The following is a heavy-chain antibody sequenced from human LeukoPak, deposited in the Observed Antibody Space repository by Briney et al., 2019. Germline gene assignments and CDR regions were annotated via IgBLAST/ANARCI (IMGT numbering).Heavy chain of an antibody. CDR2: IIPIFGTP. CDR1: GGSFSSYA. Sequence: SVKVSCKASGGSFSSYAITWARQAPGQGLEWMGRIIPIFGTPTYAQKFQGRVTITADMGSSTAYLELTSLTSEDTARYFCAKQGAVRQDYYMDVWGSGTTVTVSS. J-gene: IGHJ6*03. CDR3: AKQGAVRQDYYMDV. V-gene: IGHV1-69*06. D-gene: IGHD3-16*01.